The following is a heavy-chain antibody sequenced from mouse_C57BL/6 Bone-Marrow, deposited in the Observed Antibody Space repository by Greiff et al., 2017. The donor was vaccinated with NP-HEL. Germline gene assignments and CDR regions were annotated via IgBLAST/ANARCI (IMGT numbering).Heavy chain of an antibody. CDR2: ISDGGSYT. V-gene: IGHV5-4*01. J-gene: IGHJ3*01. CDR3: ARDHANLSGFAY. D-gene: IGHD4-1*01. Sequence: EVMLVESGGGLVKPGGSLKLSCAASGFTFSSYAMSWVRQTPEKRLEWVATISDGGSYTYYPDNVKGRFTISRDNAKNNLYLQMSHLKSEDTAMYYCARDHANLSGFAYWGQGTLVTVSA. CDR1: GFTFSSYA.